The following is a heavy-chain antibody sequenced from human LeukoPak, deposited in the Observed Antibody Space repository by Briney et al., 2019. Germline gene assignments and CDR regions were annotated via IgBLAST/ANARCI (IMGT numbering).Heavy chain of an antibody. CDR2: IKQDGSEK. CDR3: AREDIVVVVAAIYYHYGMDV. D-gene: IGHD2-15*01. Sequence: PGGSLRLSCAASGFTFSSYWMSWVRQAPGKGLEWVANIKQDGSEKYYVDSVKGRFTISRDNAKNSLYLQMNSLRAEDTAVYYCAREDIVVVVAAIYYHYGMDVWGQGTTVTVSS. J-gene: IGHJ6*02. CDR1: GFTFSSYW. V-gene: IGHV3-7*01.